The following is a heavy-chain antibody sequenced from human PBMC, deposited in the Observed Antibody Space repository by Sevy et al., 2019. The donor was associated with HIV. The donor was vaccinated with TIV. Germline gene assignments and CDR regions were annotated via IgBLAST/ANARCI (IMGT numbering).Heavy chain of an antibody. V-gene: IGHV4-34*01. CDR1: DGSLSGYY. J-gene: IGHJ3*02. CDR3: ARDPYDCGGDCYVSGVFDI. CDR2: INYIGTT. D-gene: IGHD2-21*01. Sequence: SETLSLPCAVYDGSLSGYYWSWIRQSPGKGLEWIGQINYIGTTNYTPSLSSRLTISVDTSKNQFSLRLRTVTAADTAIYYCARDPYDCGGDCYVSGVFDIWGQGTLVTVSS.